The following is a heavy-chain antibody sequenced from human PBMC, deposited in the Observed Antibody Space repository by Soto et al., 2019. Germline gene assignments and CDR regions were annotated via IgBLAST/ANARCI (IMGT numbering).Heavy chain of an antibody. J-gene: IGHJ6*02. Sequence: GGSLRLSCAASGFTFSDYYMSWIRQAPGKGLEWVSYISSSGSTIYYADSVKGRFTISRDNAKNSLYLQMNSPRAEDTAVYYCATIGGGIVVVPAARRSMDVWGQGTTVTVSS. D-gene: IGHD2-2*01. CDR3: ATIGGGIVVVPAARRSMDV. V-gene: IGHV3-11*01. CDR1: GFTFSDYY. CDR2: ISSSGSTI.